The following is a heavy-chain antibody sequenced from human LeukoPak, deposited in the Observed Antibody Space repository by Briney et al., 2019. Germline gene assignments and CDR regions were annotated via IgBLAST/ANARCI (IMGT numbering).Heavy chain of an antibody. CDR3: ARDAGYSYGSYYYYYGTDV. CDR2: IWYDGSNK. D-gene: IGHD5-18*01. V-gene: IGHV3-33*01. Sequence: PGGSLRLSCAASGFTFSSYGMHWVRQAPGKGLEWVAVIWYDGSNKYYADSVKGRFTISRDNSKNTLYLQMNSLRAEDTAVYYCARDAGYSYGSYYYYYGTDVWGQGTTVTVSS. J-gene: IGHJ6*02. CDR1: GFTFSSYG.